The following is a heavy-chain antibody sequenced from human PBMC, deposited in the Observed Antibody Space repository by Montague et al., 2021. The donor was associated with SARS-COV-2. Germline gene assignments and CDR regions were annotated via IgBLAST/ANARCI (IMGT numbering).Heavy chain of an antibody. CDR2: IYYSGST. D-gene: IGHD1-26*01. CDR3: VEIVGAADY. CDR1: GGSISSSSYY. Sequence: SETLSLTCTVSGGSISSSSYYWGWIRQPPGKGLEWIGGIYYSGSTYYNPSLKSRVIISVDTSKNQFSLKLSSVTAADTAVYYCVEIVGAADYWGQGTLVTVSS. V-gene: IGHV4-39*01. J-gene: IGHJ4*02.